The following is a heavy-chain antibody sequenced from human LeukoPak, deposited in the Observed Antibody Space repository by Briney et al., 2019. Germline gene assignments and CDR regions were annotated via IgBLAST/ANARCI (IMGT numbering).Heavy chain of an antibody. V-gene: IGHV3-66*02. D-gene: IGHD5-18*01. CDR3: AREGYSSGSRTGIDY. J-gene: IGHJ4*02. CDR1: GFTVSSNI. CDR2: IYSGGST. Sequence: GGSLRLSCAASGFTVSSNIMNWVRQAPGRGLDWVSIIYSGGSTSYADSAKGRFTISRDNSKNTLFLQMNSLRNDDTAVYYSAREGYSSGSRTGIDYWGQGTLVTVSS.